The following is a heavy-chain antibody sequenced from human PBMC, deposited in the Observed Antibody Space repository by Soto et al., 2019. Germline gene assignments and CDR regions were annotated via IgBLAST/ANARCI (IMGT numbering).Heavy chain of an antibody. CDR3: ARTTAARSKYYFDY. Sequence: QITLKESGPTLVNPTQTLTLTCTFSGFSLSTSGVDVGWIRQPPGKALEWLALIYWDDDKHYSPSLKSRLTITKDTSKNQVVLTMTKMDPVDTATYYCARTTAARSKYYFDYWGQGTLVTVSS. V-gene: IGHV2-5*02. D-gene: IGHD2-2*01. J-gene: IGHJ4*02. CDR2: IYWDDDK. CDR1: GFSLSTSGVD.